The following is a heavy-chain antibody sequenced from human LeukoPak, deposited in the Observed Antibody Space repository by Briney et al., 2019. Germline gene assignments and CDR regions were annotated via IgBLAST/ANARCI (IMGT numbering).Heavy chain of an antibody. CDR3: AKMRYFDWYYFDY. CDR1: GFTFSSYG. D-gene: IGHD3-9*01. Sequence: GGSLRLSCAASGFTFSSYGMSWVRQAPGKGLEWVSAISGSGGSTYYADSVKGRFTISRDNSKNTLYLQMNSLRAEDTAVYYCAKMRYFDWYYFDYWGQGTLVTVSS. J-gene: IGHJ4*02. CDR2: ISGSGGST. V-gene: IGHV3-23*01.